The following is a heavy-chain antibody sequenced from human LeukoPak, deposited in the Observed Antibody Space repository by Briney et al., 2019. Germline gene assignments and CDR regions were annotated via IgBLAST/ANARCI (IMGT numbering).Heavy chain of an antibody. Sequence: GGSLRLSCEASGITFSRYGLTWVRQAPGKGLEGGSSISSSSSYIYYADSVKGRFTISRDNAKNSLYLQMNSLRAEATAIYYCARGHIGVAAHDDDFDIWGQGTMVTVSS. CDR3: ARGHIGVAAHDDDFDI. CDR2: ISSSSSYI. D-gene: IGHD6-19*01. V-gene: IGHV3-21*01. J-gene: IGHJ3*02. CDR1: GITFSRYG.